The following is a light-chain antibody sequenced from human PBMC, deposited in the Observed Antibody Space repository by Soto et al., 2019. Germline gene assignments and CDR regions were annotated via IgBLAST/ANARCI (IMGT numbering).Light chain of an antibody. CDR2: GAS. Sequence: EIVMMQSPVTLSVSVGERATLFCRASQSVSSNLAWYQQKPGQAPRLLIYGASTRATGIPARFSGSGSGTEFTLTISSLQSEDFAVYYCQQYNNWPPRNTFGQGTKLEIK. CDR1: QSVSSN. CDR3: QQYNNWPPRNT. V-gene: IGKV3-15*01. J-gene: IGKJ2*01.